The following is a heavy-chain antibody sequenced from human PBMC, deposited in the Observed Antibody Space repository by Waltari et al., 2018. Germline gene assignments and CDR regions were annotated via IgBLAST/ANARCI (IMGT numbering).Heavy chain of an antibody. CDR1: GCTFSSYW. D-gene: IGHD3-10*01. CDR2: IKQDGNEN. J-gene: IGHJ4*02. V-gene: IGHV3-7*01. Sequence: EVQLVESGGGLVQPGGSLRLSCAASGCTFSSYWMSWVRQAPGTGLEGVANIKQDGNENCYVDSVKGRFTISRDNARNSLYLQMNSLRAEDTAVYYCARSVRGAMQARINRYYFDYWGQGTLVTVSS. CDR3: ARSVRGAMQARINRYYFDY.